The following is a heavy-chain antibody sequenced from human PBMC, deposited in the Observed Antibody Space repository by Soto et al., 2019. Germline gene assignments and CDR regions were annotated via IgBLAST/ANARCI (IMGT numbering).Heavy chain of an antibody. CDR2: ISISGTTI. D-gene: IGHD3-9*01. CDR3: AMFRGDGYYNF. V-gene: IGHV3-11*01. CDR1: GFTLSDYY. Sequence: QVQLVESGGGLVKPGGSLRLSCAASGFTLSDYYMTWIRQAPGKGLEWVSDISISGTTIHYADSVRGRFTISRDNAKNSLWLQMNTLRAEDTAVYYFAMFRGDGYYNFWGQGTLVTVSS. J-gene: IGHJ4*02.